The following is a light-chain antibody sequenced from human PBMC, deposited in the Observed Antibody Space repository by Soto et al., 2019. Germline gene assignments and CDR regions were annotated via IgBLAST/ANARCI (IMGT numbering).Light chain of an antibody. V-gene: IGKV3-15*01. J-gene: IGKJ4*01. CDR3: QQYNNWPPVT. Sequence: ETVMTQSPGTLSVSPWERATLSCKASQSVSSNLAWYQQKFGQAPRLLIYGASTRATGVPARFSGSGSGTEFTLTISSLQSEDFAVYHCQQYNNWPPVTFGGGTKVDIK. CDR1: QSVSSN. CDR2: GAS.